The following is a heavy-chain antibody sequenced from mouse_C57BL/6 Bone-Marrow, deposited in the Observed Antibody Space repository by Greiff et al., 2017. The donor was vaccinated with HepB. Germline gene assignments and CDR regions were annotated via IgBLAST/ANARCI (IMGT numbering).Heavy chain of an antibody. CDR1: GFTFSSYG. CDR2: ISSGGSYT. J-gene: IGHJ3*01. Sequence: EVQWVESGGDLVKPGGFLKLSCSASGFTFSSYGMSWVRQTPDKRLEWVATISSGGSYTYYPDSVKGRFTISRDNAKNALYLQMSSLKSEDTAMYYGARQGSAWFTYWGQGTLVTVSA. V-gene: IGHV5-6*01. CDR3: ARQGSAWFTY.